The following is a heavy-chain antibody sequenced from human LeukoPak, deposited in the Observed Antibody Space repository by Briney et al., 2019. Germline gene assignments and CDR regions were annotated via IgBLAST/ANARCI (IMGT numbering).Heavy chain of an antibody. Sequence: PSETLSLTCTVSGGXISTYYCSWIRQPPGKGLEWIGYIYYSGNTNYKPSLKSRVSMSEDTSKNQFSLRLSSVTAADTAVYYCARSYYDSRDDAFDIWGQGTMVTVSS. J-gene: IGHJ3*02. V-gene: IGHV4-59*01. D-gene: IGHD3-22*01. CDR1: GGXISTYY. CDR3: ARSYYDSRDDAFDI. CDR2: IYYSGNT.